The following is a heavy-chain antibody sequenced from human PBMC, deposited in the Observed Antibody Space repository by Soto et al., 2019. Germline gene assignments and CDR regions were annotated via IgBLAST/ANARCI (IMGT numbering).Heavy chain of an antibody. CDR1: GFTFSSYW. CDR3: ARDIKQAARNPDAFDI. D-gene: IGHD6-6*01. Sequence: QLGGSLRLSCAASGFTFSSYWMSWVRQAPGKGLEWVANIKQDGSEKYYVDSVKGRFTISRDNAKNSLYLQMNSLRAEDTAVYYCARDIKQAARNPDAFDIWGQGTMVTVSS. J-gene: IGHJ3*02. V-gene: IGHV3-7*01. CDR2: IKQDGSEK.